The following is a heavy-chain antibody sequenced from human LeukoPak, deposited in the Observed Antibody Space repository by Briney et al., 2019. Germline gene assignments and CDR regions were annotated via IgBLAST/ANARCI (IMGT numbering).Heavy chain of an antibody. Sequence: GGSLRLSCAASGFTFSSYSMNWVRQAPGKGLEWVSSISSSSSYIYYADSVKGRFTISRDNAKNSLYLQMNSLRAEDTAVYYCAKEGDYGGNFDYWGQGTLVTVSS. J-gene: IGHJ4*02. CDR1: GFTFSSYS. V-gene: IGHV3-21*01. D-gene: IGHD4-23*01. CDR2: ISSSSSYI. CDR3: AKEGDYGGNFDY.